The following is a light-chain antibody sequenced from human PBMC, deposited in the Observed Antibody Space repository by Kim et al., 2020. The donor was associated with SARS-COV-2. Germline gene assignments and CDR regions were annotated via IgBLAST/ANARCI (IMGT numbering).Light chain of an antibody. V-gene: IGLV4-69*01. Sequence: AVKRRCTRRNGHSSYAIAWHQQRPGKGPRYLMKLNSDGSHSKGDGIPDRFSGSSSGAERYLTISSLQSEDEADYYCQTWGTGIWVFGGGTQLTVL. CDR3: QTWGTGIWV. CDR2: LNSDGSH. J-gene: IGLJ3*02. CDR1: NGHSSYA.